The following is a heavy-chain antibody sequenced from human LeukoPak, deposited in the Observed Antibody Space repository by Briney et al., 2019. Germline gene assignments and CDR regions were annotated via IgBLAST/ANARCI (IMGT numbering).Heavy chain of an antibody. J-gene: IGHJ4*02. V-gene: IGHV3-48*03. CDR1: GLTFSSHE. Sequence: GGSLRLSCAASGLTFSSHEVNWVRQAPGKGLEWVSYISRSGSTIYNAHSVKGRFTISRDNAKNSLYLQMNSLRADDTAVYYCAREAVQYSSSWYYFDYWGQGALVTVSS. CDR2: ISRSGSTI. CDR3: AREAVQYSSSWYYFDY. D-gene: IGHD6-13*01.